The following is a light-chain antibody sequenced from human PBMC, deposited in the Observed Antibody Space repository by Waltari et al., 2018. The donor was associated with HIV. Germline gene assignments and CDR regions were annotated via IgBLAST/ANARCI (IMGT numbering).Light chain of an antibody. CDR1: PSLVYSAGKTY. V-gene: IGKV2-30*01. CDR3: MQGSHWPPA. Sequence: VVMNQSPLSLPVNPGPSASFPARSSPSLVYSAGKTYLMWVYQRPGQAPRRLLHMVSDRDSGVPDRFTGSGSGTDFTLEISRVEADDVGVYYCMQGSHWPPAFGQGTKLEIK. CDR2: MVS. J-gene: IGKJ1*01.